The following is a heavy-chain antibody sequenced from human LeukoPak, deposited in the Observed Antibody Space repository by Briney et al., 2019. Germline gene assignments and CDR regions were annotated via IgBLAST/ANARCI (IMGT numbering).Heavy chain of an antibody. D-gene: IGHD2-8*02. V-gene: IGHV2-5*02. CDR2: IYWDDEE. J-gene: IGHJ4*02. CDR3: AHRRGGVFDY. Sequence: SGPTLVKPTQTLTLTCTFSGFSLSSSGVAVGWIRQPPGKALEWLALIYWDDEEHCSPSLKNRLTITKDTSKNQVVLTMTNMDPVDTATYYCAHRRGGVFDYWGQGTLVTASS. CDR1: GFSLSSSGVA.